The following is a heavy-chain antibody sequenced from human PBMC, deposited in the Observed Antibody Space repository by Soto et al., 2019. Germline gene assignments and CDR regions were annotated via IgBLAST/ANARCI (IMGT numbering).Heavy chain of an antibody. V-gene: IGHV3-21*01. J-gene: IGHJ4*02. Sequence: GGAPIPSCAGYGVNGCSSSMNCYRQTQGEGPECVSSNRSSSSYISHAASVKGRFTISRDNAKTSLYLQMHSLRAEDTAVYYCAREPGYSSSWSTNWGQGTLVTVSS. CDR3: AREPGYSSSWSTN. D-gene: IGHD6-13*01. CDR2: NRSSSSYI. CDR1: GVNGCSSS.